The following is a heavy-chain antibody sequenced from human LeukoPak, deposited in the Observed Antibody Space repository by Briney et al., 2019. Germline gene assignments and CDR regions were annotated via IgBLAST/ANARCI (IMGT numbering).Heavy chain of an antibody. CDR2: INPKSGGT. V-gene: IGHV1-2*06. J-gene: IGHJ6*03. Sequence: ASVNVSSKASGYTFTDYHLHWVRQAPGQGLEWMGRINPKSGGTNYAQKFQGRVTMTRDTSISTAYMELSSLRSDDTAVYFCVRDSDYYDSSGFGGGYYYYYYMDVWGRGTTVTVSS. CDR1: GYTFTDYH. CDR3: VRDSDYYDSSGFGGGYYYYYYMDV. D-gene: IGHD3-22*01.